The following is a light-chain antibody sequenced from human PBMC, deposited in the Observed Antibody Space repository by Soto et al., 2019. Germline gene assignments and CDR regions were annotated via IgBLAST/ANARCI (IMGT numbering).Light chain of an antibody. CDR1: QSVSSY. Sequence: EIMLTQSPATLSLTPGERATLSCRASQSVSSYLAWYQQKPGQAPRLLIYDASNRATGIPARFSGSGSGTDFTLTISSLEPEDFAVYYCQQRSSWPWTFGQGTKV. CDR3: QQRSSWPWT. CDR2: DAS. V-gene: IGKV3-11*01. J-gene: IGKJ1*01.